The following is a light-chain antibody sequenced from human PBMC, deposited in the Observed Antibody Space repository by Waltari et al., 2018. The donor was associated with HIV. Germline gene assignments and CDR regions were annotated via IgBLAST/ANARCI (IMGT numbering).Light chain of an antibody. V-gene: IGLV3-21*04. CDR2: YDV. Sequence: SYVLTQTPSVSVAPGKTATLTCEGSDIGTRSVHWYRQKPGQAPVLVSYYDVERPAGIAERFSGSNSGNTATLTFSRVGVGDEADYYCQVWDANTDVVFGTGTKLTVL. CDR3: QVWDANTDVV. J-gene: IGLJ2*01. CDR1: DIGTRS.